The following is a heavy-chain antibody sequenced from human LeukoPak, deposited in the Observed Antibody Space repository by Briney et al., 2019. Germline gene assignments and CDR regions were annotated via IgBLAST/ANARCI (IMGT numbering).Heavy chain of an antibody. V-gene: IGHV4-59*01. CDR2: IYYSGST. J-gene: IGHJ1*01. CDR1: GGSISSYY. Sequence: SETLSLTCTVSGGSISSYYWSWIRQPPGKGLEWIGYIYYSGSTNYNPSLKSRVTISVDTSKNQFSLKLSSVTAADTAVYYCARGRSGYCSGGSCHSKYFQHWGQGTLVTVSS. D-gene: IGHD2-15*01. CDR3: ARGRSGYCSGGSCHSKYFQH.